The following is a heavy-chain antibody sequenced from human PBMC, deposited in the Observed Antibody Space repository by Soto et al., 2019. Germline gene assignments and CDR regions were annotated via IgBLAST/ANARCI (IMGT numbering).Heavy chain of an antibody. CDR1: GFTFSSYG. D-gene: IGHD3-10*01. J-gene: IGHJ4*02. CDR3: AKAFEGSTKDY. CDR2: ISYDRSNK. Sequence: GGSLRLSCAASGFTFSSYGMHWVRQAPGKGLEWVAVISYDRSNKYYADSAKGRFTISRDNSKNTLYLQMNSLRAEDTAVYYCAKAFEGSTKDYWGQGTLVTVSS. V-gene: IGHV3-30*18.